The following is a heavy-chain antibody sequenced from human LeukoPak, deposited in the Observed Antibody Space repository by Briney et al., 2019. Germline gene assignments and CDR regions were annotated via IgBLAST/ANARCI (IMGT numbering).Heavy chain of an antibody. D-gene: IGHD5-18*01. CDR3: AKPKRGYSYGSFDY. V-gene: IGHV3-7*03. J-gene: IGHJ4*02. CDR2: IKQDGSEK. Sequence: PGGSLRLSCAASGFTFSSYWTSWVRQAPGKGLEWVANIKQDGSEKYYVDSVKGRFTISRDNAKNSLYLQMNSLRAEDTALYYCAKPKRGYSYGSFDYWGQGTLVTVSS. CDR1: GFTFSSYW.